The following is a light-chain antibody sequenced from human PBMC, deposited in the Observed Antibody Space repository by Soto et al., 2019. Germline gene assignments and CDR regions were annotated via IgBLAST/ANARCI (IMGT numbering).Light chain of an antibody. V-gene: IGLV8-61*01. CDR2: NTN. CDR1: SGSVSANYY. Sequence: QTVVTQEASLSVSPGTTVTLTCGLSSGSVSANYYPSWYQQTPGQAPRTLIYNTNTRSSGVPDRFSGSILGNKVALTITGAQADDESDYYCVLYMGSGIWVFGGGTKLTVL. CDR3: VLYMGSGIWV. J-gene: IGLJ3*02.